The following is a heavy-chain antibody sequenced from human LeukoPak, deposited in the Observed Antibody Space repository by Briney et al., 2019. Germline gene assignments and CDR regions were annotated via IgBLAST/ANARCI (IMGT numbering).Heavy chain of an antibody. V-gene: IGHV3-74*01. CDR2: INTDGSST. CDR3: VRATYDGNIQGY. D-gene: IGHD3-3*01. Sequence: PGGSLRLSCAASGFTFSSYWMHWVRQVPGKGLMWVSRINTDGSSTTYADSVKGRFTISRDNAKNTLYLQMNSLRAEDTAVYYCVRATYDGNIQGYWGQGTLVTVSS. CDR1: GFTFSSYW. J-gene: IGHJ4*02.